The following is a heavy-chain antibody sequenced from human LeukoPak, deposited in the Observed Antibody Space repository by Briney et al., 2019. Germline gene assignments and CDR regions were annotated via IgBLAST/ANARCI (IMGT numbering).Heavy chain of an antibody. J-gene: IGHJ4*02. CDR3: ARDYSSGWSMNFDY. V-gene: IGHV1-69*06. D-gene: IGHD6-19*01. CDR2: IIPIFGTA. CDR1: GGTFSSYA. Sequence: GASVKVSCKASGGTFSSYAISWVRQAPGQGLEWMGGIIPIFGTANYAQKFQGRVTITADKSTSTAYMELSSLRSEDTAVYYCARDYSSGWSMNFDYWGQGTLVTVSS.